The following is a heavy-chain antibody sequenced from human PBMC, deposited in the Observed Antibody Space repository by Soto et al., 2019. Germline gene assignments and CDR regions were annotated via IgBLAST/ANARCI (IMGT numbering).Heavy chain of an antibody. D-gene: IGHD2-21*01. V-gene: IGHV3-11*06. CDR1: GSSFSDSY. CDR3: ARGGGGGLFDP. CDR2: ISPRSTFR. Sequence: GGSLRLSCATSGSSFSDSYMSWIRQAPGKGLEWISYISPRSTFRDYAESVKGRFTISRDSVKNSLYLQMNNLTAGDTGVYYCARGGGGGLFDPWGQGSFVTVSS. J-gene: IGHJ5*02.